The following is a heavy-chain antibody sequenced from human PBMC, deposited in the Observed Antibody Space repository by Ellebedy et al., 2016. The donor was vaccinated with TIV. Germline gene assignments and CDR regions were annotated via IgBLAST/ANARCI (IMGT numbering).Heavy chain of an antibody. V-gene: IGHV4-4*02. CDR2: IHHTGGT. CDR1: GGSISSSDW. J-gene: IGHJ4*02. Sequence: MPSETLSLTCAVSGGSISSSDWWSWVRQPPGKGLEWMWEIHHTGGTNYNPSLKIRVTISVYTSTNQFSLALSSVTAADTAVYYCTRNGYYCLDYWGQGTLVTVSS. D-gene: IGHD3-22*01. CDR3: TRNGYYCLDY.